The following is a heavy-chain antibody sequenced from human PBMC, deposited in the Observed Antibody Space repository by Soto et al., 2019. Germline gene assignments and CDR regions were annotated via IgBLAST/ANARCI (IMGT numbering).Heavy chain of an antibody. CDR3: AKDSEGTGGAFDI. D-gene: IGHD2-8*02. CDR2: ISYDGSNK. Sequence: QVQLVESGGGLVKPGGSLRLSCAASGFTFSSYGMHWVRQAPGKGLEWVAVISYDGSNKYYADSVKGRFTISRDNSKNTLYLQMNSLRAEDTAVYYCAKDSEGTGGAFDIWGQGTMVTVSS. V-gene: IGHV3-30*18. CDR1: GFTFSSYG. J-gene: IGHJ3*02.